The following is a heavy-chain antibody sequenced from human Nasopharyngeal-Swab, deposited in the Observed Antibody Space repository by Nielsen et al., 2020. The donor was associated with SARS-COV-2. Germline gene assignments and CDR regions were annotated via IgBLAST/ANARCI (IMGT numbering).Heavy chain of an antibody. D-gene: IGHD5-24*01. CDR3: ASVRGGYNRGAFDI. Sequence: GESLQISCAASGFTFSSYSMNWVRQAPGKGLEWVSSISSSSSYIYYADSVKGRFTISRDNAKNSLYLQMNSLRAEDTAVYYCASVRGGYNRGAFDIWGQGTMVTVSS. CDR2: ISSSSSYI. V-gene: IGHV3-21*01. J-gene: IGHJ3*02. CDR1: GFTFSSYS.